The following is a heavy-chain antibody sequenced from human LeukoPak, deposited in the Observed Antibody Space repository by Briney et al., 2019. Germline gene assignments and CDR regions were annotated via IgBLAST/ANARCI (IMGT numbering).Heavy chain of an antibody. J-gene: IGHJ4*02. CDR3: ARGRSDYVWGSYRRFDY. CDR1: GGSFSDYY. V-gene: IGHV4-34*01. D-gene: IGHD3-16*02. Sequence: PSETLSLTCAVYGGSFSDYYWSWIRQPPGKGLEWIGEINHSGTTNYNPSLKSRVTISVDTSKNQFSLKLSSVTAADTAVYYCARGRSDYVWGSYRRFDYWGQGTLVTVSS. CDR2: INHSGTT.